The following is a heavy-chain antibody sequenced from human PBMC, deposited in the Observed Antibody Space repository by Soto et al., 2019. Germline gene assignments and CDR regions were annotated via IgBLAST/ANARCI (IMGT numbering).Heavy chain of an antibody. D-gene: IGHD5-18*01. CDR3: ASTEYRYGEKPAIDY. CDR2: IIPIFGTA. Sequence: ASVKVSCKASGGTFSSYAISSVREAPGQGLEWMGGIIPIFGTANYAQKFQGRVTITADESTSTAYMELSSLRSEDTAVYYCASTEYRYGEKPAIDYWGQGTLVTVSS. J-gene: IGHJ4*02. V-gene: IGHV1-69*13. CDR1: GGTFSSYA.